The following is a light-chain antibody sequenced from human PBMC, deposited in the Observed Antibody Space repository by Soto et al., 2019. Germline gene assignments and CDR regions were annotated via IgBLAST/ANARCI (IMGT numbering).Light chain of an antibody. CDR2: NNN. V-gene: IGLV1-44*01. CDR1: SSNIGSNT. CDR3: AAWDDSLNGVV. Sequence: QSVLTQPPSASGTPGQWVTTSCSGSSSNIGSNTVNWCQQLPGTAPKLLIYNNNHRPSAVPDRFSRSKSVTSASLAISGLQSEDEADYYCAAWDDSLNGVVFGGGTKLTVL. J-gene: IGLJ2*01.